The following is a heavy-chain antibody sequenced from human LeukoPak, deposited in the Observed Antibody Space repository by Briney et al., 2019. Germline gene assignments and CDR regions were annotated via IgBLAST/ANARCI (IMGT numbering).Heavy chain of an antibody. CDR3: ARDLSPYNWNYHSYDAFDI. Sequence: SSQTLSLTCTVSGGSISSGGYYWSWIRQHPGKGLEWIGSIYHSGSTYYNPSLKSRVTISVDTSKNQFSLKLSSVTAADTAVYYCARDLSPYNWNYHSYDAFDIWGQGTMVTVSS. CDR2: IYHSGST. V-gene: IGHV4-31*03. D-gene: IGHD1-7*01. J-gene: IGHJ3*02. CDR1: GGSISSGGYY.